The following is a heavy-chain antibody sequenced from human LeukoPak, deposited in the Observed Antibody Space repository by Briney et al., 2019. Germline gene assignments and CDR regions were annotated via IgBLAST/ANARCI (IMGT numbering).Heavy chain of an antibody. CDR1: GGTFSSYA. CDR3: ATTPPLAVAGPNNWFDP. V-gene: IGHV1-69*05. D-gene: IGHD6-19*01. CDR2: IIPIFGTA. Sequence: ASVKVSCKASGGTFSSYAISWVRQAPGQGLEWMGGIIPIFGTANYAQKFQGRVTITTDESTSTAYMELSSLRSEDTAVYYCATTPPLAVAGPNNWFDPWGQGTLVTVSS. J-gene: IGHJ5*02.